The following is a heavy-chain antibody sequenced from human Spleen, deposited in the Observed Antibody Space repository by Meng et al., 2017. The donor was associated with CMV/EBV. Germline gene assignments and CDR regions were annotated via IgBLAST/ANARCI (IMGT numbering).Heavy chain of an antibody. CDR1: GFTFSNAW. Sequence: GGSLRLSCAASGFTFSNAWMSWVRQAPGKGLEWVSVIYRVGSTYYADSVEGRFTISRDNSKNTLYLQMDSLTAEDTAVYYCARVASAVYYFDYWGQGTLVTVSS. CDR3: ARVASAVYYFDY. CDR2: IYRVGST. D-gene: IGHD2-8*01. V-gene: IGHV3-53*01. J-gene: IGHJ4*02.